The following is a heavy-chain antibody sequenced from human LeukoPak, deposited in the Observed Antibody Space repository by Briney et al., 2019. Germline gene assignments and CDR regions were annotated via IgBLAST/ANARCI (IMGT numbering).Heavy chain of an antibody. CDR3: ARVVVLWFGSFDY. CDR1: GFTFSSYA. J-gene: IGHJ4*02. V-gene: IGHV3-30*04. CDR2: ISYDGSNK. D-gene: IGHD3-10*01. Sequence: GGSLRLSCAASGFTFSSYAMHWVRQAPGKGLEWVAVISYDGSNKYYADSVKGRFTISRDNSKNTLYLQMNSLRAEDTAVYYCARVVVLWFGSFDYWGQGTLVTVSS.